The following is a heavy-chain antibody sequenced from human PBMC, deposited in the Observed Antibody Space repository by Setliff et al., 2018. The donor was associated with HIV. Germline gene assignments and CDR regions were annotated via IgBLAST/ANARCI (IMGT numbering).Heavy chain of an antibody. CDR2: IYTSGNT. V-gene: IGHV4-4*07. D-gene: IGHD3-10*01. CDR3: ARSLISLVREGVFDI. Sequence: SETLSLTCTVSGGSISGYYWSWIRRPAGRGLEWIGRIYTSGNTNYSPSLKSRVTMSVDTSKNQFSLKLNSVTAADTAVYYCARSLISLVREGVFDIWGQGTMVTVSS. J-gene: IGHJ3*02. CDR1: GGSISGYY.